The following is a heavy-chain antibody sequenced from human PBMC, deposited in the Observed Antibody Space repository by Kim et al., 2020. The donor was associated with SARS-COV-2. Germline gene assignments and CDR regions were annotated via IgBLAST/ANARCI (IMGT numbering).Heavy chain of an antibody. CDR2: INPNGGGT. CDR1: GYSFTGYL. V-gene: IGHV1-2*02. D-gene: IGHD1-26*01. J-gene: IGHJ3*02. Sequence: ASVKVSCKASGYSFTGYLIHWVRQAPGQGLEWMGWINPNGGGTKYAQKFQGRVTMTRDTSTNTAYMELTSLRSDDTAVYYCAREGATDAFDIWGQGAMVT. CDR3: AREGATDAFDI.